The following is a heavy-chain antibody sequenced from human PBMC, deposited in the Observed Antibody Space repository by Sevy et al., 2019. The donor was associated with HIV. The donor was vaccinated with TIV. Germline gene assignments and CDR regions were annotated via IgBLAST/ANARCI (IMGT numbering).Heavy chain of an antibody. CDR3: ATDPASYYYDSTGYMGGY. CDR2: FDPEDGET. D-gene: IGHD3-22*01. Sequence: ASVKVSCKVSGYTLTELSIHWVRQAPGKGLEWMGGFDPEDGETIYAQKFQDRLTMTEDTSTDTAYMELSSLKSEDTAIYYCATDPASYYYDSTGYMGGYWGQGTLVTVSS. CDR1: GYTLTELS. J-gene: IGHJ4*02. V-gene: IGHV1-24*01.